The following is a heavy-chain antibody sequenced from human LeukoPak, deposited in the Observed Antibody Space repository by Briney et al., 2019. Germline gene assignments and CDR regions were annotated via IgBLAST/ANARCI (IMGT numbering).Heavy chain of an antibody. D-gene: IGHD2-2*01. V-gene: IGHV1-2*02. CDR2: INPNSGGT. CDR3: ARDLCSTTSCKFDP. CDR1: GYTFTGYY. J-gene: IGHJ5*02. Sequence: ASVKVSCKVSGYTFTGYYMHWVRQAPGQGLEWMGWINPNSGGTNYAQKFQGRVTMTRDTSISTAYMELSRLRSDDTAVYYCARDLCSTTSCKFDPWGQGTLVTVSS.